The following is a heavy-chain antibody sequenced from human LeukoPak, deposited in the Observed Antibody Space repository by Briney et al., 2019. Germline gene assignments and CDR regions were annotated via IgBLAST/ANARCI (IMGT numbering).Heavy chain of an antibody. D-gene: IGHD6-6*01. Sequence: GGSLRLSCTASGFTFSNAWMSWVRQAPGKGLEWVANIKQDGSEKYYVDSVKGRFTISRDNAKNSLYLQMNSLRAEDTAVYYCARDLGRQLGEMFDYWGQGTLVTVSS. J-gene: IGHJ4*02. V-gene: IGHV3-7*01. CDR1: GFTFSNAW. CDR3: ARDLGRQLGEMFDY. CDR2: IKQDGSEK.